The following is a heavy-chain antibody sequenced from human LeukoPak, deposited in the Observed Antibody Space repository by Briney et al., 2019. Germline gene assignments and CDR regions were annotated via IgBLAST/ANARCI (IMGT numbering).Heavy chain of an antibody. D-gene: IGHD1-26*01. CDR2: IYHSGST. CDR3: ARVMSGSYSTFDY. J-gene: IGHJ4*02. V-gene: IGHV4-30-2*01. Sequence: PSETLSLTCTVSGGSISSSSYSWGWIRQPPGKGLEWIGYIYHSGSTYYNPSLKSRVTISVDRSKNQFSLKLSSVTAADTAVYYCARVMSGSYSTFDYWGQGTLVTVSS. CDR1: GGSISSSSYS.